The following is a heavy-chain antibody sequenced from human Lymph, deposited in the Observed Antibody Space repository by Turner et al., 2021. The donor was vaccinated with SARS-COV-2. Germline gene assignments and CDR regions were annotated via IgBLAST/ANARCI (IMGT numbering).Heavy chain of an antibody. V-gene: IGHV3-43*02. CDR2: ISGDGGST. Sequence: EVQLVESGVGVVQPGGSLRLSCAASGFTFDVYAMHWVRQAPGKGLEWVSLISGDGGSTYSADSVKGRFTISRDNSKNSLYLQMNSLRTEDTALYYCAKDPGYCSGGSCYSRTYFDYWGQGTLVTVSS. D-gene: IGHD2-15*01. CDR3: AKDPGYCSGGSCYSRTYFDY. J-gene: IGHJ4*02. CDR1: GFTFDVYA.